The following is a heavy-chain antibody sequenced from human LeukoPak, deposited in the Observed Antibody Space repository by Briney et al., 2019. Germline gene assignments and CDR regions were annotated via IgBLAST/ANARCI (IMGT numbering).Heavy chain of an antibody. D-gene: IGHD7-27*01. CDR2: IYSGGST. CDR1: GFTVSSNY. Sequence: GGSLRLSCAASGFTVSSNYMSWVRQAPGKGLEWVSIIYSGGSTYYADSVKGRFTISRDDSKNTLYLQMNSLRAEDTAVYYCARDLGGPYLGYFDYWGQGTLVTVSS. CDR3: ARDLGGPYLGYFDY. J-gene: IGHJ4*02. V-gene: IGHV3-53*01.